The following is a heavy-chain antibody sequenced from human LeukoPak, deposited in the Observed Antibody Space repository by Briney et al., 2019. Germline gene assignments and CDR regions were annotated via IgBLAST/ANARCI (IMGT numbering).Heavy chain of an antibody. CDR1: GFTLSTHW. Sequence: PGGSLRLSCEDSGFTLSTHWMHGVRQVPGKGVVCVSRIIVDGYDTNYTDSVRGRFTISRDNVKKTLYLQISRLRADETGVYICARDVVRGSGSFDYWGQGNLVTVSS. D-gene: IGHD3-10*01. J-gene: IGHJ4*02. CDR2: IIVDGYDT. V-gene: IGHV3-74*01. CDR3: ARDVVRGSGSFDY.